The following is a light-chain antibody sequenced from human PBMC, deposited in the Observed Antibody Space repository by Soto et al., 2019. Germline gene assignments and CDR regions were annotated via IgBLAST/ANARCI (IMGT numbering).Light chain of an antibody. CDR1: QSVSSN. CDR3: HYYDKWPPGT. Sequence: EIVVTQSPATLSVSPGERATLSCRASQSVSSNLAWYQQKPGQAPRLLIFDASAGAVDIPGRFSGSKSGTEFTLTISSLQPEDFAVYYCHYYDKWPPGTFGQGTKVDIK. J-gene: IGKJ1*01. V-gene: IGKV3D-15*01. CDR2: DAS.